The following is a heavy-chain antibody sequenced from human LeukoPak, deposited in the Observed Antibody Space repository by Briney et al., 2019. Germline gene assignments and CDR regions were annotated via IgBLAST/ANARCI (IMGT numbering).Heavy chain of an antibody. V-gene: IGHV4-59*08. Sequence: PSETLSLTCTVSGGSISSYYWSCIRQPPGKGLEWIGYIYYSGNTNYNPSLKSRVTISMDTSKNQFSLKLSSVTAADTAVYYCARARRSSWYFWFDPWGQGTLVTVSS. D-gene: IGHD6-13*01. J-gene: IGHJ5*02. CDR2: IYYSGNT. CDR3: ARARRSSWYFWFDP. CDR1: GGSISSYY.